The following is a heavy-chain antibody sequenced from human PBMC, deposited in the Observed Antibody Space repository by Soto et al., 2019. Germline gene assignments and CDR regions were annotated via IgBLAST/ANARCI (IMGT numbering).Heavy chain of an antibody. CDR1: GYNFPSFN. D-gene: IGHD1-20*01. CDR3: WRAVGITVTGPDL. CDR2: MNPTNGNA. Sequence: QERLVQSGAELRRPGASVKISCRASGYNFPSFNVNWVRQASGQGPEWLGWMNPTNGNAAFARDFQGQGTMARQLSTSQGFFETGGLATGEKAQNYLWRAVGITVTGPDLWGPGTVVTVS. V-gene: IGHV1-8*01. J-gene: IGHJ5*02.